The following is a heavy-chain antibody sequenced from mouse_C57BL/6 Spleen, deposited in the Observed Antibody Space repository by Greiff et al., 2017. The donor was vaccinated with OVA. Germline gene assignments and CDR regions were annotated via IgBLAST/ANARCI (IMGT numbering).Heavy chain of an antibody. CDR3: TTSPRYSNYDAMDY. Sequence: EVQLQQSGAELVRPGASVKLSCTASGFNIKDYYMHWVKQRPEQGLEWIGRIDPEDGDTEYAPKFQGKATMTADTSSNTAYLQLSSLTSEDTAVYYCTTSPRYSNYDAMDYWGQGTSVTVSS. D-gene: IGHD2-5*01. CDR2: IDPEDGDT. V-gene: IGHV14-1*01. J-gene: IGHJ4*01. CDR1: GFNIKDYY.